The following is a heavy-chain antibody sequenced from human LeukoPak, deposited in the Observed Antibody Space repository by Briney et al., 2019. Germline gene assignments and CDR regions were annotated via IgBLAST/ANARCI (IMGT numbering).Heavy chain of an antibody. CDR2: ISAYNGNT. Sequence: WVRQAPGQGLEWMGWISAYNGNTNYAQKLQGRVTMTTDTSTSTAYMELRSLRSDDTAVYYCASGPSIVVVMVYWGQGTLVTVSS. J-gene: IGHJ4*02. V-gene: IGHV1-18*01. CDR3: ASGPSIVVVMVY. D-gene: IGHD3-22*01.